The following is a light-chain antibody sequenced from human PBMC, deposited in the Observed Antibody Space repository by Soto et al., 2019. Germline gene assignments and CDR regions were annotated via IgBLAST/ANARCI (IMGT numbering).Light chain of an antibody. CDR3: SSYTGSNTFV. V-gene: IGLV2-8*01. CDR1: SSDVGGYDS. CDR2: DVD. J-gene: IGLJ1*01. Sequence: QSSLTHPPSASGSPGQSVTISCSGTSSDVGGYDSVSWYQHHPGKVPKLIIFDVDKWPSGVPDCFSGFKSGNTASLTVSGLRAEEEADYYCSSYTGSNTFVFGSGTKVIGL.